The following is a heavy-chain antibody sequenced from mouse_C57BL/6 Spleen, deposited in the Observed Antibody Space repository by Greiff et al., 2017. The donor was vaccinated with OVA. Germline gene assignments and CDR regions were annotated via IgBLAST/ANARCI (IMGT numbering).Heavy chain of an antibody. CDR3: TRIDYLAWFAY. V-gene: IGHV1-15*01. CDR2: IDPETGGT. J-gene: IGHJ3*01. CDR1: GYTFTDYE. Sequence: VQLVESGAELVRPGASVTLSCKASGYTFTDYEMHWVKQTPVHGLEWIGAIDPETGGTAYNQKFKGKAILTADKSSSTAYMELRSLTSEDSAVYYCTRIDYLAWFAYWGQGTLVTVSA. D-gene: IGHD2-4*01.